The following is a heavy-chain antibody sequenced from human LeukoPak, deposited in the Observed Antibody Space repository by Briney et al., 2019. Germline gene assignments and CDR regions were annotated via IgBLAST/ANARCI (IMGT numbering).Heavy chain of an antibody. Sequence: GGSLRLSCAASGFTFSTYAVSWVRQAPGKGLEWVSRFNSDGISTSYADSVKGRFTISRDNAKNTLFLQMNSLRAEDTAVYFCARGRYYLDSWGQGTLVTVSS. CDR2: FNSDGIST. CDR3: ARGRYYLDS. J-gene: IGHJ4*02. V-gene: IGHV3-74*01. CDR1: GFTFSTYA.